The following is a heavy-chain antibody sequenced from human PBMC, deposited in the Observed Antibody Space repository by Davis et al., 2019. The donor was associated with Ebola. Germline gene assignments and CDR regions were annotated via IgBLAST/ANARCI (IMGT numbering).Heavy chain of an antibody. CDR1: GGSISSYY. CDR3: ARDLYYYGSGSYYNRAGAFDI. J-gene: IGHJ3*02. Sequence: GSLSLTCTVSGGSISSYYWSWIRQPPGKGLEWIGYIYYSGSTNYNPSLKSRVTISVDTSKNQFSLKLSSVTAADTAVYYCARDLYYYGSGSYYNRAGAFDIWGQGTMVTVSS. V-gene: IGHV4-59*01. D-gene: IGHD3-10*01. CDR2: IYYSGST.